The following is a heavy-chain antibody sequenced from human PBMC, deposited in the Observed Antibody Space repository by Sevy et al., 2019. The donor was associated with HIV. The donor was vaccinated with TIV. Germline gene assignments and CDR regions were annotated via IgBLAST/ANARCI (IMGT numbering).Heavy chain of an antibody. Sequence: SETLSLTCAVSGYSISSGYYWGWIRQPPGKGLEWIGSIYHSGSTYYNPSRKSRVTISVDTSTNQCSLKLSSLTAAVTAVYYCARFQGGYDILTGYLYYYFYYVDVWGKGTTVTVSS. CDR1: GYSISSGYY. D-gene: IGHD3-9*01. J-gene: IGHJ6*03. CDR3: ARFQGGYDILTGYLYYYFYYVDV. V-gene: IGHV4-38-2*01. CDR2: IYHSGST.